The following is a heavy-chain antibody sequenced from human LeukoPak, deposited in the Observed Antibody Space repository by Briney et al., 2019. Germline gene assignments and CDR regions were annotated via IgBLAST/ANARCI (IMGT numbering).Heavy chain of an antibody. V-gene: IGHV5-51*01. CDR2: IFPGDSDT. CDR3: ARQYTLLGYFDL. D-gene: IGHD3-16*01. CDR1: GYSFTTYW. Sequence: GESLKISCEGSGYSFTTYWIAWVRQMPGKGPEWMGIIFPGDSDTRYSPSFQGQVTISADKSISTAYLQWSSLKASDTAMYYCARQYTLLGYFDLWGRGTLVTVSS. J-gene: IGHJ2*01.